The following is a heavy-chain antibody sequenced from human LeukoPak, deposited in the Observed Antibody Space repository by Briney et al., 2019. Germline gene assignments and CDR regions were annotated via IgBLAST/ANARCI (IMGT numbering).Heavy chain of an antibody. Sequence: GGSLRLSCAASGFTFSSYAMHWVRQAPGKGLEYVSAISSNGGSTYYANSVKGRFTISRDNSKNTLYLQMGSLRAEDMAVYYCARGGTVAGTGFDYWGQGTLVTVSS. CDR3: ARGGTVAGTGFDY. J-gene: IGHJ4*02. D-gene: IGHD6-19*01. CDR1: GFTFSSYA. CDR2: ISSNGGST. V-gene: IGHV3-64*01.